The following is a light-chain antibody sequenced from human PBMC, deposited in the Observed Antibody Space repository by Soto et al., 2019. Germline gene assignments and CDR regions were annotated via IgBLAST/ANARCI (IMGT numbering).Light chain of an antibody. Sequence: QSVLTQPPSVSGAPGQRVIISCTGSSSNIGAGYDVHWYQQLPGTAPRLLIYDNTNRPSGVSVRFSGSKSGTSASLAISGLQAEDEADYYCQSFDKYLSAVVFGGGTKLTVL. CDR1: SSNIGAGYD. J-gene: IGLJ2*01. V-gene: IGLV1-40*01. CDR3: QSFDKYLSAVV. CDR2: DNT.